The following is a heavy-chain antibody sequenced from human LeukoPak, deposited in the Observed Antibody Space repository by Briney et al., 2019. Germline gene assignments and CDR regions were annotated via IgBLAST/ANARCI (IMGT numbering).Heavy chain of an antibody. CDR3: AKDGGSPGLYYYYGMDV. CDR2: ISWNSGSI. V-gene: IGHV3-9*01. Sequence: TGGSLRLSCAASGFTFDDYAMHLVRQAPGKVLEWGSGISWNSGSIGYADSVKDRFTIYRDNAKHSLYMHMNSLRAEATALSYCAKDGGSPGLYYYYGMDVWGQGTTVTVSS. CDR1: GFTFDDYA. J-gene: IGHJ6*02. D-gene: IGHD3-10*01.